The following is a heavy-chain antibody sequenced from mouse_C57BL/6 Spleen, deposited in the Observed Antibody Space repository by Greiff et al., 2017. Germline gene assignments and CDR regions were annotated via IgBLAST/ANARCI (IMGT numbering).Heavy chain of an antibody. CDR1: GYAFSSSW. V-gene: IGHV1-82*01. CDR2: IYPGDGDT. J-gene: IGHJ1*03. Sequence: QVQLQQSGPELVKPGASVKISCKASGYAFSSSWMNWVKQRPGKGLEWIGRIYPGDGDTNYNGKFKGKATLTADKSSSTAYMHLSSLTSEYSAVYFCARGGGITTWYFDVWGTGTTVTVSS. CDR3: ARGGGITTWYFDV. D-gene: IGHD1-2*01.